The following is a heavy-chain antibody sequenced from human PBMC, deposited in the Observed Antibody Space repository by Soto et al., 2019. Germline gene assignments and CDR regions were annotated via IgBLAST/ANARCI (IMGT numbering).Heavy chain of an antibody. Sequence: QVQLVESGGGVVQPGTSLRLSCAPSGFTFSSYGMHWVRQAPGKGLEWVAVIWYDGSKQYYVDSVKGRFTISRDNSKNTLDLQMNSLRAEDTAVYYCARDPGVTNYYFDYWGQGTLVTVSS. CDR2: IWYDGSKQ. J-gene: IGHJ4*02. CDR3: ARDPGVTNYYFDY. CDR1: GFTFSSYG. D-gene: IGHD3-3*01. V-gene: IGHV3-33*01.